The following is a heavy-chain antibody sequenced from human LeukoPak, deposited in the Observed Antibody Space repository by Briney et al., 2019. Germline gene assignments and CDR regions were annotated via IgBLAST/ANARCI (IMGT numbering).Heavy chain of an antibody. Sequence: SETLSLTCTVSGGSISLSNYYWGWIRQPPGKGLEWIGSIYYSGSTYYNPSLKSRVTISVDTSKNQFSLKLSSVTAADTAVYYCARRGVFASWGQGTTVTVSS. CDR2: IYYSGST. CDR1: GGSISLSNYY. V-gene: IGHV4-39*01. D-gene: IGHD2-8*01. J-gene: IGHJ6*02. CDR3: ARRGVFAS.